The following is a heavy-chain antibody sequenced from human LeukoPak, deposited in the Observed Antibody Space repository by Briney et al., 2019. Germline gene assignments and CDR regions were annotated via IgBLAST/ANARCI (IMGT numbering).Heavy chain of an antibody. CDR2: ISGGGGSP. J-gene: IGHJ6*02. Sequence: PGGSLRLSCEASGFTLSSYVMGWVRQAPGKGLEWVSLISGGGGSPYYADSVKGRFTVSRDNSKNTLYMELNSLRAEDTAVYYCARGDCSSSSCSGFYGMDVWGQGTTVTVSS. CDR1: GFTLSSYV. V-gene: IGHV3-23*01. D-gene: IGHD2-2*01. CDR3: ARGDCSSSSCSGFYGMDV.